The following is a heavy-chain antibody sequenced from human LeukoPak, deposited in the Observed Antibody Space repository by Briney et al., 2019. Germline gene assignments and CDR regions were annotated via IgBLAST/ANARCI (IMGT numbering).Heavy chain of an antibody. CDR2: ISYDGSNK. CDR3: ARAPRADDNWFDP. Sequence: PGGSLRLSCAASGFTFSSYAMHWVRQAPGKGLEWVAVISYDGSNKYYADSVKGRFTISRDNAKNSLYLQMNSLRAEDTAVYYCARAPRADDNWFDPWGQGTLVTVSS. D-gene: IGHD5-24*01. J-gene: IGHJ5*02. CDR1: GFTFSSYA. V-gene: IGHV3-30*04.